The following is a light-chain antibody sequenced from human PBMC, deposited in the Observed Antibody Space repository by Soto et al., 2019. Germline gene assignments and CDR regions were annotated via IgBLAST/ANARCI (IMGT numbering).Light chain of an antibody. CDR3: QQFSSSPWT. CDR2: DSF. CDR1: QSVSSTY. V-gene: IGKV3-20*01. J-gene: IGKJ1*01. Sequence: EIVLTQSPGSLYLSPGQRATLSCRASQSVSSTYLAWYQHKPGQAPRLLIYDSFKRATGIPDRFSASGSGTDFSLTISRLDPEDFAVYYCQQFSSSPWTFGQGTKVEI.